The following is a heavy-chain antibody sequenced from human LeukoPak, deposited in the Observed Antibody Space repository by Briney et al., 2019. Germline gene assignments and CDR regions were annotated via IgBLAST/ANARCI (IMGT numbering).Heavy chain of an antibody. CDR3: ARIAGPFDY. V-gene: IGHV4-59*13. CDR2: IYSSGTT. Sequence: SETLSLTCTVSGGSISGYYWSWIRQPPGKGLEWIGQIYSSGTTIYHPSLKSRVTISVDASKKQFSLRLSSVTAADTAVYYCARIAGPFDYWGQGTLVTDSS. D-gene: IGHD6-13*01. J-gene: IGHJ4*02. CDR1: GGSISGYY.